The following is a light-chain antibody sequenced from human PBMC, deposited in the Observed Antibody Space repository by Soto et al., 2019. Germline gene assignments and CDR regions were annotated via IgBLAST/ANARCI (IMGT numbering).Light chain of an antibody. V-gene: IGLV2-11*01. Sequence: QSALTQPRSVSGSPGQSVTISCTGTSSDVGGYSYVSWYQQHPGKAPKLMIYDVSKRPSGVPDRFSGSKSGNTASLTISGLQAEDEADYYCCSYAGSYTQVFGTGTKLTVL. CDR3: CSYAGSYTQV. J-gene: IGLJ1*01. CDR2: DVS. CDR1: SSDVGGYSY.